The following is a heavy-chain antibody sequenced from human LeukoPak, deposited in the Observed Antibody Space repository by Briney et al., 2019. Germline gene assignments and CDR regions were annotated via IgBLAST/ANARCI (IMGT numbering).Heavy chain of an antibody. Sequence: SVKVSCKASGGTFSSYAISWVRQAPGQGLEWMEGIIPIFGTANYAQKFQGRVTITTDESTSTAYMELSSLRSEDTAVYYCARSPHYDSSGYNYYYYYMDVWGKGTTVTVSS. V-gene: IGHV1-69*05. CDR2: IIPIFGTA. CDR1: GGTFSSYA. CDR3: ARSPHYDSSGYNYYYYYMDV. D-gene: IGHD3-22*01. J-gene: IGHJ6*03.